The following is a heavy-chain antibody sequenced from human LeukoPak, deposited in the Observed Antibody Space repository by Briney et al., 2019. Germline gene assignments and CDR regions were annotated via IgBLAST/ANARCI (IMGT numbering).Heavy chain of an antibody. CDR1: GFSVTNNY. D-gene: IGHD5-24*01. Sequence: GGSLRLSCAVSGFSVTNNYMSWVRQAPGKGLEWVSVFYVGGATYYADSVKGRFTISRDNSENTLYLQMKSLRAEDTAVYYCARGDGYNFFDYWAQGTLVTVSS. CDR3: ARGDGYNFFDY. V-gene: IGHV3-53*01. J-gene: IGHJ4*02. CDR2: FYVGGAT.